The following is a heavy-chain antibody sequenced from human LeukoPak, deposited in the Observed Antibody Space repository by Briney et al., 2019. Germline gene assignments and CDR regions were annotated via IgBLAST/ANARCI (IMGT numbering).Heavy chain of an antibody. CDR3: ASGYGSGSYSTLDY. D-gene: IGHD3-10*01. Sequence: SETLSLTCAVSGGSISSGGYSWSWIRHPPGKGLEWIGYIYHSESTSYHPSLKTRVPISVDMSKNQFSLKLTSVTATDTAVFYCASGYGSGSYSTLDYWGQGTLVTVSS. CDR1: GGSISSGGYS. V-gene: IGHV4-30-2*01. CDR2: IYHSEST. J-gene: IGHJ4*02.